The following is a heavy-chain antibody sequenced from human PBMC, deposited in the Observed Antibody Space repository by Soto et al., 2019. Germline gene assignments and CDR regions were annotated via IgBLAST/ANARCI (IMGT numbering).Heavy chain of an antibody. D-gene: IGHD2-8*01. V-gene: IGHV1-69*13. Sequence: SVKVSCKASGGTFSSYAISWVRQAPGQGLEWMGGIIPIFGTANYAQKFQGRVTITADESTSTAYMELSSLRSEDTAVYYCARPLTKPGYCTNGVCYSYYYYGMDVWGQGTTVTVSS. CDR1: GGTFSSYA. J-gene: IGHJ6*02. CDR3: ARPLTKPGYCTNGVCYSYYYYGMDV. CDR2: IIPIFGTA.